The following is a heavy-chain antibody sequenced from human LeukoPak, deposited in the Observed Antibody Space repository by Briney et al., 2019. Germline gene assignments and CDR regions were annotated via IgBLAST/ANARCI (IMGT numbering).Heavy chain of an antibody. D-gene: IGHD1-26*01. CDR2: ISWNSGSI. CDR3: AKDAGWELLEHFDY. Sequence: GGSLRLSCAASGFTFDYYAMHWVRQAPGKGLEWVSGISWNSGSIGYADSVKGRFTISRDNAKNSLYLQMNSLRAEDTALYYCAKDAGWELLEHFDYWGQGTLVTVSS. J-gene: IGHJ4*02. V-gene: IGHV3-9*01. CDR1: GFTFDYYA.